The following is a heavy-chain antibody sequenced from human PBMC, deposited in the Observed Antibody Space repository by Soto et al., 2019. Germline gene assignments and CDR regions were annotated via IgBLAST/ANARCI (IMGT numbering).Heavy chain of an antibody. D-gene: IGHD1-26*01. V-gene: IGHV3-9*01. CDR1: GFTFDDYA. CDR3: PNVIEWGGSHLILAFDV. Sequence: EMQLVESGGGLVQPGRSLRLSCAASGFTFDDYAMHWVRQVPGKGLEWVSGISWNSGLIDYADSVKGRFTISRDSAKNSLYLQMNSLTPEDTALYYCPNVIEWGGSHLILAFDVWGQGTMVSVSS. CDR2: ISWNSGLI. J-gene: IGHJ3*01.